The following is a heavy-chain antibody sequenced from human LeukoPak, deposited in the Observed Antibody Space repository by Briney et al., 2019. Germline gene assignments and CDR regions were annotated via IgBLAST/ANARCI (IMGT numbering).Heavy chain of an antibody. D-gene: IGHD3-22*01. CDR3: ARPYDTRGYFPDY. Sequence: DSMKGRFTISRDNAKNSLYLQMNGLGAEDTAVYYCARPYDTRGYFPDYWGQGTLVTVSS. J-gene: IGHJ4*02. V-gene: IGHV3-7*01.